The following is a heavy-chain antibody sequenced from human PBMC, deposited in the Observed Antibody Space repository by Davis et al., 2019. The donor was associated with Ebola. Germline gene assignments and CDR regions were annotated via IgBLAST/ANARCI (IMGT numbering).Heavy chain of an antibody. D-gene: IGHD3-10*01. Sequence: GESLKISCAASGFTFISYWMNWVRQAPGKGLEWVANINEDGSGKYYVDSVKGRFTISRDNAENSLFLQMNSLRAEDTAVYFCARGRTLAYWGQGTLVTVSS. CDR2: INEDGSGK. V-gene: IGHV3-7*03. CDR1: GFTFISYW. J-gene: IGHJ4*02. CDR3: ARGRTLAY.